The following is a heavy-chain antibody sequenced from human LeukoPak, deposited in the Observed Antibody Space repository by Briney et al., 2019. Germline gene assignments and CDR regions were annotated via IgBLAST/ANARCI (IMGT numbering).Heavy chain of an antibody. V-gene: IGHV4-34*01. D-gene: IGHD1-7*01. Sequence: GSLRLSCAASGFTFSNYVMSWVRQPPGKGLEWIGEINHSGSTNYNPSLKSRVTISVDTSKNQFSLKLSSVTAADTAVYYCARGRYNWNYAGQYYFDYWGQGTLVTVSS. CDR3: ARGRYNWNYAGQYYFDY. CDR2: INHSGST. CDR1: GFTFSNYV. J-gene: IGHJ4*02.